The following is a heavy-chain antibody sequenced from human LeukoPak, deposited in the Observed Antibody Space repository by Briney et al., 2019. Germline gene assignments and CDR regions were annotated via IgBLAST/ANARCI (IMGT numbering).Heavy chain of an antibody. J-gene: IGHJ6*02. Sequence: SETLSLTCAVYGGSFTGYYWSWIRQPPEKGLDWIGENNHSGGSHYSPSLKSRVTISLDKSKKQVSLKPSSVTAADTAVYYCARGPSAWTATPQYGMDVWGQGTTVTVSS. D-gene: IGHD3/OR15-3a*01. V-gene: IGHV4-34*01. CDR1: GGSFTGYY. CDR2: NNHSGGS. CDR3: ARGPSAWTATPQYGMDV.